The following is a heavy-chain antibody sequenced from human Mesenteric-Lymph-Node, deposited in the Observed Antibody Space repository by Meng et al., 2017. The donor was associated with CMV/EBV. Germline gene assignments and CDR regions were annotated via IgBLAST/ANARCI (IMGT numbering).Heavy chain of an antibody. J-gene: IGHJ5*02. CDR3: ARAHYDFWSGVPGSGFDP. V-gene: IGHV4-39*07. CDR2: MYYSGST. Sequence: WVRQAPGKGLEWIGSMYYSGSTYYNPSLMSRLTISVETSKKQLSLRLTSVTAADTAVYYCARAHYDFWSGVPGSGFDPWGQGTLVTVSS. D-gene: IGHD3/OR15-3a*01.